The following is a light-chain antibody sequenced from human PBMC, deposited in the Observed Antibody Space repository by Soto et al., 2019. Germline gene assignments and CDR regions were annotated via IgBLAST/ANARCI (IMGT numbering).Light chain of an antibody. V-gene: IGKV3-11*01. CDR3: QQRVNWPGT. CDR1: QSVSRY. Sequence: EIVLTQSPATLSLSPGERATLSCRASQSVSRYLAWYQQKPGQAPRLLIYDASNEATGIPARFSGSESGTDFTLTIRSLEPEDFAVYYCQQRVNWPGTFGQGSEVVI. CDR2: DAS. J-gene: IGKJ1*01.